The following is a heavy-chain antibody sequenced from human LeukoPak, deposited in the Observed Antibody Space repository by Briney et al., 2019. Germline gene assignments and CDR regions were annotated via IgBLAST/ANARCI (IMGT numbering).Heavy chain of an antibody. V-gene: IGHV1-24*01. D-gene: IGHD6-13*01. CDR2: FDPEDGET. J-gene: IGHJ4*02. CDR3: ATAVIGYSSTYYFDY. CDR1: GYTLTELS. Sequence: ASVKVSCKVSGYTLTELSMHWVRQAPGKGREWMGGFDPEDGETIYAQKFQGRVTMTEDTSTDTAYMELSSLRSEDTAVYYCATAVIGYSSTYYFDYWGQGTLVTVSS.